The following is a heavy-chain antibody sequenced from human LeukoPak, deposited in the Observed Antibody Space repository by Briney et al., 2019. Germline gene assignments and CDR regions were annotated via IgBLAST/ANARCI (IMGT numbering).Heavy chain of an antibody. CDR2: ISLDGATT. Sequence: PGGSLRLSCAASGFTFSSYAMSWVRQAPGKGLEWVSGISLDGATTYYAGSVEGRFTISRDNSMNTLYLQMNSLRAEDTAVYYCAKDLGVRGVSNMIFDYWGQGTLVTVSS. CDR3: AKDLGVRGVSNMIFDY. D-gene: IGHD3-10*01. CDR1: GFTFSSYA. V-gene: IGHV3-23*01. J-gene: IGHJ4*02.